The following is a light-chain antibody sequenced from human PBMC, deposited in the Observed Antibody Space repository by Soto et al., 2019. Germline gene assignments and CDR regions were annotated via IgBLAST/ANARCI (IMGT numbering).Light chain of an antibody. CDR2: GVS. J-gene: IGKJ2*01. Sequence: IVLTQSPGTLSLSPGERATLSCRASQSVSSNYLAWYQQKPGQAPRLLIYGVSSRATGIPDRFSGSGSGTVFTLTISRLEPEDFAVYYCQQFGSSPLYTFGQGTKLEIK. CDR1: QSVSSNY. CDR3: QQFGSSPLYT. V-gene: IGKV3-20*01.